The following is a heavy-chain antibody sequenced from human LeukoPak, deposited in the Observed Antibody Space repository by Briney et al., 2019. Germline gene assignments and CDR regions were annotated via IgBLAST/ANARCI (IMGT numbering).Heavy chain of an antibody. J-gene: IGHJ3*02. V-gene: IGHV3-21*01. CDR2: ISSSSSYI. CDR1: GFIISNYA. D-gene: IGHD3-3*01. CDR3: ARDSHYDPDAFDI. Sequence: GGSLRLSCAASGFIISNYAMSWVRQAPGKGLEWVSSISSSSSYIYYADSVKGRFTISRDNDKNSLYLQMNSLRAEDTAVYYCARDSHYDPDAFDIWGQGTMVTVSS.